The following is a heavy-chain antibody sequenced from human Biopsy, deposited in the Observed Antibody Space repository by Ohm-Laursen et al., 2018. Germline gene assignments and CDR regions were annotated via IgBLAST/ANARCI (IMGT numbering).Heavy chain of an antibody. CDR3: TRDTTYYAGTTYYDALDV. CDR1: GFAFSTYW. J-gene: IGHJ3*01. Sequence: SLRPSCAASGFAFSTYWMTWVRQAPGKGLEWVANIKRDGSQSNHADSVKGRFTISRDNAKNSLYLQMNSLRAEDTAVYYCTRDTTYYAGTTYYDALDVCGQGTTVTVSS. CDR2: IKRDGSQS. V-gene: IGHV3-7*01. D-gene: IGHD2/OR15-2a*01.